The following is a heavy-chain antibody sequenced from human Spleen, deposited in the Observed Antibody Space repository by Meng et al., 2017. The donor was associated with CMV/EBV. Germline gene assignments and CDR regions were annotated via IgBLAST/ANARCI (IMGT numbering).Heavy chain of an antibody. Sequence: SGYTFTNYGITWVRQAPGQGPEWMGWISAYNGNTNYAQKLQGRVTMTTDTSTSTAYMELRSLRSDDTAVYYCARDGYDSSPLAPPWDWGQGTLVTVSS. CDR1: GYTFTNYG. J-gene: IGHJ4*02. CDR3: ARDGYDSSPLAPPWD. CDR2: ISAYNGNT. V-gene: IGHV1-18*01. D-gene: IGHD3-22*01.